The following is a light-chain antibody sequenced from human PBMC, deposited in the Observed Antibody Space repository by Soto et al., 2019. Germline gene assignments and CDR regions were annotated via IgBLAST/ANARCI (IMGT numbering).Light chain of an antibody. J-gene: IGKJ5*01. CDR1: QSINNK. Sequence: EIVLTQSPGTLSLSPRERATLSCRASQSINNKVAWYQQKPGQAPRLLIYGASTRATGISARFSGSGSGTEFTLTISSLQSEDFAVYYCQQYNNWPPSTFGQGTRLEIK. CDR3: QQYNNWPPST. CDR2: GAS. V-gene: IGKV3-15*01.